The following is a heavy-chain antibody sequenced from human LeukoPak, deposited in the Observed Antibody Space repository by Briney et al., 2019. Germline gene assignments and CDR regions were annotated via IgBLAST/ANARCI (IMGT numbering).Heavy chain of an antibody. V-gene: IGHV1-2*02. CDR3: ARADRLDGGPYLIGP. CDR1: GYSFTDYY. D-gene: IGHD2-21*01. J-gene: IGHJ5*02. Sequence: ASVKVSCKTSGYSFTDYYMHWVRQAPGQGLEWMGWINPNSGGTSSAQKFQGRVTMTRDTSITTVYMEVSWLTSDDTAIYYCARADRLDGGPYLIGPWGQGIPVTVSS. CDR2: INPNSGGT.